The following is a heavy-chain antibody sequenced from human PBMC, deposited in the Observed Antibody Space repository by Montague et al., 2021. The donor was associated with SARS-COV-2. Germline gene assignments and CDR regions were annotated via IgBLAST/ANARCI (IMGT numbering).Heavy chain of an antibody. D-gene: IGHD2-2*01. V-gene: IGHV4-34*01. CDR3: TREGYQVLWSDYYYYGMDV. J-gene: IGHJ6*02. CDR2: INHSGST. CDR1: GRSLSGYY. Sequence: SETLSLTCAVYGRSLSGYYWSWIRQPPGKGLVWIGEINHSGSTNYNPSLKSRVTISVDTSKNQFSLKLSSVTAADTAVYYCTREGYQVLWSDYYYYGMDVWGQGTTVTVSS.